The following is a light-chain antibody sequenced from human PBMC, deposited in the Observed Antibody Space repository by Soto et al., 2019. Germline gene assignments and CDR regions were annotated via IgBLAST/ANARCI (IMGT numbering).Light chain of an antibody. CDR3: QHRRT. V-gene: IGKV3-11*01. CDR1: QSVNNY. CDR2: DAS. J-gene: IGKJ1*01. Sequence: EIVLTQSPAILSLSPGERATLSCRASQSVNNYLAWYQQKPGQPPRLLMYDASNRATAIPARFSGSGSGTDFILTITSLEPEDFAVYYCQHRRTFGQGTKVEIK.